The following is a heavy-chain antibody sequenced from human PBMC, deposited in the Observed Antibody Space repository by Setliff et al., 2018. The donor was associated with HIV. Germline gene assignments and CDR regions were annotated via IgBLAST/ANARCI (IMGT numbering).Heavy chain of an antibody. J-gene: IGHJ5*02. CDR3: ARGAARVGIAARGWFDP. CDR2: INTNTGNP. Sequence: ASVKVSCKASGYTFTTYAMNWVRQAPGQGLEWMGWINTNTGNPTYAQGFTGRFAFSLDTSVSTAYLQISSLKAEDTAVYYCARGAARVGIAARGWFDPWGQGTLVTVSS. D-gene: IGHD6-6*01. CDR1: GYTFTTYA. V-gene: IGHV7-4-1*02.